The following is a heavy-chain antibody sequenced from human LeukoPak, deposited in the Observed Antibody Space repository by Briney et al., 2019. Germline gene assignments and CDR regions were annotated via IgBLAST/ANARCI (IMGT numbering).Heavy chain of an antibody. J-gene: IGHJ4*02. CDR2: ISPYSGNT. CDR1: GYTFPSYG. V-gene: IGHV1-18*01. Sequence: GASVKVSCKASGYTFPSYGITWVRQAPGQGLECMVWISPYSGNTDYAQKFQGRVTMTTDTSTTTAYMELRSLRSDDTAVYYCARASGVSAAGSPYYFDYWGQGTLVTVSS. CDR3: ARASGVSAAGSPYYFDY. D-gene: IGHD6-13*01.